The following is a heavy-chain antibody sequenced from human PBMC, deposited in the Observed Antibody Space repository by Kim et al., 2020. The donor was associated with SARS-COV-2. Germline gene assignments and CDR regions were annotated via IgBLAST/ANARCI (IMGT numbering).Heavy chain of an antibody. Sequence: SGDPVKGRFTISRDNSKNALYLQMNSLRAEDTAVYYCAKAYFDTSGYYYDYWGQGSLVTVSS. J-gene: IGHJ4*02. CDR3: AKAYFDTSGYYYDY. D-gene: IGHD3-22*01. V-gene: IGHV3-23*01.